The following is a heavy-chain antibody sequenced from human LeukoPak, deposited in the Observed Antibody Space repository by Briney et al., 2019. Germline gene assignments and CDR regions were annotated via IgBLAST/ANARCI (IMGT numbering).Heavy chain of an antibody. Sequence: RESLKISCKGSGYSFTSYWISWVRQMPGKGLEWMGRIDPSDSYTNYSPSFQGHVTISADKSISTAYLQWSSLKASDTAMYYCARRYCSSTSCVTEYFQHWGQGTLVTVSS. CDR2: IDPSDSYT. V-gene: IGHV5-10-1*01. D-gene: IGHD2-2*01. CDR1: GYSFTSYW. CDR3: ARRYCSSTSCVTEYFQH. J-gene: IGHJ1*01.